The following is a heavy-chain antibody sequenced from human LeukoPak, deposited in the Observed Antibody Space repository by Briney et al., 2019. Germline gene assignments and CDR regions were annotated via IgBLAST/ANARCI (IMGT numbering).Heavy chain of an antibody. J-gene: IGHJ6*03. V-gene: IGHV1-2*02. Sequence: ASVKVSCKASGYTFTGHYIHWVRQVPGQGLEWMGWINPKNAATNYAQKFQGRVTMTRDTSISTVYMELSRLRCDDTAVYYCARGLYYDSSGYYYADYYYYMDVWGKGTTVTVSS. CDR2: INPKNAAT. D-gene: IGHD3-22*01. CDR1: GYTFTGHY. CDR3: ARGLYYDSSGYYYADYYYYMDV.